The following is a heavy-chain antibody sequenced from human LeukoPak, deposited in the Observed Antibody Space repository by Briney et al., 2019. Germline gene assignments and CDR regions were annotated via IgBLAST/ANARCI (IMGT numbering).Heavy chain of an antibody. CDR3: ANTFFDY. J-gene: IGHJ4*02. V-gene: IGHV3-23*01. Sequence: GGSLRLSCAASGFTLSSYAMSWVRQAPGKGLEWVSLISGNAGSTYYADSVKGRFTISRDNSKNTLYLQMNSLRAEDTAVYYCANTFFDYWGQGTLVTVSS. CDR2: ISGNAGST. D-gene: IGHD3-16*01. CDR1: GFTLSSYA.